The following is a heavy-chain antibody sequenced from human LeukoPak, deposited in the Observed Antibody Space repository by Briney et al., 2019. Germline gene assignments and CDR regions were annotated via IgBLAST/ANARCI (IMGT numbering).Heavy chain of an antibody. CDR1: GGSFRGYY. CDR2: INHSGST. D-gene: IGHD2-21*02. Sequence: KTSETLSLTCAVYGGSFRGYYWSWIRQPPGKGLEWIGEINHSGSTNYNPSLKSRVTISVDTSKNQFSLKLSSVTAADTAVYYCARSSDLPSNWYFDLWGRGTLVTVSS. J-gene: IGHJ2*01. V-gene: IGHV4-34*01. CDR3: ARSSDLPSNWYFDL.